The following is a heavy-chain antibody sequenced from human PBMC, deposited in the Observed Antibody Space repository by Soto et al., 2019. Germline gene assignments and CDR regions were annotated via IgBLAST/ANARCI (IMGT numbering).Heavy chain of an antibody. Sequence: QITLKESGPTLVKPTQTLTLTCTFSGFSLSTSGVGAGWIRQAPGKALEWLALIYWADDKRYSPSLKSRLTITKDTSKNQVVLTMTNMDPVDTATYYCAHTRALGIIDYWGQGTLVTVSS. CDR3: AHTRALGIIDY. D-gene: IGHD7-27*01. V-gene: IGHV2-5*02. CDR2: IYWADDK. J-gene: IGHJ4*02. CDR1: GFSLSTSGVG.